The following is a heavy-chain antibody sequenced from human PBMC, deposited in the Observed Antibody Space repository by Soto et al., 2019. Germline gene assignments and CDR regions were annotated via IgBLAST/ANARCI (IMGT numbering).Heavy chain of an antibody. J-gene: IGHJ3*02. CDR1: GFICSSYD. D-gene: IGHD2-8*02. V-gene: IGHV3-23*01. CDR2: MLVDGHT. Sequence: EVQMLESGGGLAQPGGSLRLSCAASGFICSSYDMSWVRQAPGKGLEWVSTMLVDGHTFYVDSVKGRFTISRDNSKNTVYLQMNSLTAVDTALYYCAKATATGGGAFDICSQGTMVTVSS. CDR3: AKATATGGGAFDI.